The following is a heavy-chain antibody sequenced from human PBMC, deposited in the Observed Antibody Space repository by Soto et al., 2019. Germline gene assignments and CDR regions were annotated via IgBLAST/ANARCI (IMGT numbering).Heavy chain of an antibody. V-gene: IGHV3-33*01. CDR2: IWYDGSNK. D-gene: IGHD2-2*01. CDR1: GFTFSSYG. CDR3: ARVGVVVPAAMDYYYYMDV. J-gene: IGHJ6*03. Sequence: GGSLRLSCAASGFTFSSYGMHWVRQAPGKGLEWVAVIWYDGSNKYYADSVKGRFTISRDNSKNTLYLQMNSLRAEDTAVYYCARVGVVVPAAMDYYYYMDVWGKGTTVTVSS.